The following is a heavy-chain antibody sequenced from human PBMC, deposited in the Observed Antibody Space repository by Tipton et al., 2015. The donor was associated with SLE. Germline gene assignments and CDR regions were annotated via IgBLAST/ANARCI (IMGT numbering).Heavy chain of an antibody. CDR1: GFTFSRYA. J-gene: IGHJ4*02. CDR3: ARERGIAAYFDY. D-gene: IGHD6-13*01. Sequence: SLRLSCAASGFTFSRYAMHWVRQAPGKGLEWVAVISYDGSNKYYADSVKGRFTISRDNSKNMLYLQMNSLRDEDTAVYYCARERGIAAYFDYWGQGTLVTVSS. V-gene: IGHV3-30-3*01. CDR2: ISYDGSNK.